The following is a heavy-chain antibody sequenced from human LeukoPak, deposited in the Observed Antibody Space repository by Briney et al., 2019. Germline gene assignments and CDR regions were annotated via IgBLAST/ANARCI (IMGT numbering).Heavy chain of an antibody. CDR1: GFTFSSYS. CDR3: ARSSRLDQNDAFDI. D-gene: IGHD1/OR15-1a*01. V-gene: IGHV3-48*04. J-gene: IGHJ3*02. Sequence: PGGSLRLSCAASGFTFSSYSMNWVRQAPGKGLEWVSYISSSGSTIYYADSVKGRFTISRDNAKNSLYLQMNSLRAEDTAVYYCARSSRLDQNDAFDIWGQGTMVTVSS. CDR2: ISSSGSTI.